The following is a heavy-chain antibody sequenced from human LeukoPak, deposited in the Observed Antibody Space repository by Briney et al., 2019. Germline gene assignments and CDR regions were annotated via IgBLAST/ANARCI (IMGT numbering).Heavy chain of an antibody. CDR1: ADSISNGNW. V-gene: IGHV4-4*02. J-gene: IGHJ4*02. CDR3: ARLCSGGSCSSYFDY. D-gene: IGHD2-15*01. CDR2: IYHSGST. Sequence: KPSGTLSLTCAVSADSISNGNWWSWVRQPPGKGLEWIGEIYHSGSTNYNPSLKSRVTMSVDKSQNHFSLNLNSVTAADTAAYSSARLCSGGSCSSYFDYWGQGTLVTVSS.